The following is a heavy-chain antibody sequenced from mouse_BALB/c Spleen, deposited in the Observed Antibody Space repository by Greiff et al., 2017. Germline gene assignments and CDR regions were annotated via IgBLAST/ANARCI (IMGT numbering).Heavy chain of an antibody. CDR3: ARSPYYGSSFSWFAY. V-gene: IGHV3-2*02. J-gene: IGHJ3*01. D-gene: IGHD1-1*01. Sequence: VQLKESGPGLVKPSQSLSLTCTVTGYSITSDYAWNWIRQFPGNKLEWMGYISYSGSTSYNPSLKSRISITRDTSKNQFFLQLNSVTTEDTATYYCARSPYYGSSFSWFAYWGQGTLVTVSA. CDR2: ISYSGST. CDR1: GYSITSDYA.